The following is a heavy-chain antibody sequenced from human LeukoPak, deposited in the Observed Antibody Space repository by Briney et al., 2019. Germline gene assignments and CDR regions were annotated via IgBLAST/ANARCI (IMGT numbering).Heavy chain of an antibody. J-gene: IGHJ1*01. CDR1: GYTLTELS. CDR2: FDPGDGET. V-gene: IGHV1-24*01. CDR3: ATVRRYCSSTSCYETYFQH. Sequence: ASVKVSCKVSGYTLTELSMHWVRQAPGKGLEWMGGFDPGDGETIYAQKFQGRVTMTEDTSTDTAYMELSSLRSEDTAVYYCATVRRYCSSTSCYETYFQHWGQGTLVTVSS. D-gene: IGHD2-2*01.